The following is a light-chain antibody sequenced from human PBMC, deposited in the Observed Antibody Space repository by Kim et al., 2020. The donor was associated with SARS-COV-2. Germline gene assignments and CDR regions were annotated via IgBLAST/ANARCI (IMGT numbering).Light chain of an antibody. J-gene: IGLJ3*02. Sequence: PGKTAKITCGGNNIGSKSVHWYQQKPGQAPVLVIYYDSDRPSGIPERFSGSNSGNTATLTITRVEAGDEADYYCQVWDSSSDHNWVFGGGTQLTVL. CDR3: QVWDSSSDHNWV. CDR2: YDS. V-gene: IGLV3-21*04. CDR1: NIGSKS.